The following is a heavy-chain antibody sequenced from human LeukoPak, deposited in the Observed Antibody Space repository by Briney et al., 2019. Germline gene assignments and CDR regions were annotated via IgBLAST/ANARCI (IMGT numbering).Heavy chain of an antibody. D-gene: IGHD6-13*01. CDR1: GFTFSSYA. J-gene: IGHJ4*02. Sequence: GGSLRLSCAASGFTFSSYAMSWVRQAPGKGLEWVSSIGGSSTSIYYAGSVKGRFTISRDNAKNSLCLQMNSLRAEDTAVYYCAREEGKQQMEAFDYWGQGTLVTVSS. CDR2: IGGSSTSI. CDR3: AREEGKQQMEAFDY. V-gene: IGHV3-21*01.